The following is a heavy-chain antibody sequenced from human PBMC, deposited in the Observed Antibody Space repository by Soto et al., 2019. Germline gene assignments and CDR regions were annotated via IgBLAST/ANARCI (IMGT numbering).Heavy chain of an antibody. CDR2: IIPFFATS. J-gene: IGHJ6*02. Sequence: SVKVSCKASGGTFSSYAISWVRQPPGQGLEWMGGIIPFFATSKCAQNFQGRVTISSYDSTGTAYMELISLKSEHTAVYSCARADVVARYYYYGMDVWGQGTTVTVSS. D-gene: IGHD5-12*01. CDR3: ARADVVARYYYYGMDV. CDR1: GGTFSSYA. V-gene: IGHV1-69*13.